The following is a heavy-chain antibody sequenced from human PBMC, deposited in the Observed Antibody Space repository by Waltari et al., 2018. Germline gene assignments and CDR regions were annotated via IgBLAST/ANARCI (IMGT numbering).Heavy chain of an antibody. D-gene: IGHD5-12*01. CDR1: GGTFSSYA. Sequence: QVQLVQSGAEVKKPGSSVKVSCKASGGTFSSYAISWVRQAPGQGLEWMGGIIPICGTANYAQKFQGRVTITADDSTITAYMELSSLRSEDTAVYYCSIVATNSPFWDYWGQGTLVTVSS. CDR3: SIVATNSPFWDY. CDR2: IIPICGTA. J-gene: IGHJ4*02. V-gene: IGHV1-69*13.